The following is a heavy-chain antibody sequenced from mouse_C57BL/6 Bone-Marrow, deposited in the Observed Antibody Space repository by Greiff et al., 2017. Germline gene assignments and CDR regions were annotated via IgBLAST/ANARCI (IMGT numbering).Heavy chain of an antibody. D-gene: IGHD2-4*01. Sequence: GMLVESGGDLVKPGGSLKLSCAASGFTFSSYGMSWVRQTPDKRLEWVATISSGGSYTYYPDSVKGRFTISRDNAKNTLYLQMSSLKSEDTAMYYCARDYDDGYWGQGTLVTVSA. CDR1: GFTFSSYG. J-gene: IGHJ3*01. V-gene: IGHV5-6*02. CDR3: ARDYDDGY. CDR2: ISSGGSYT.